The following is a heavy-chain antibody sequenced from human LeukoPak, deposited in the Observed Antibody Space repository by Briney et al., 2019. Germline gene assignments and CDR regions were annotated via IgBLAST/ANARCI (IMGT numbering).Heavy chain of an antibody. D-gene: IGHD2-2*01. J-gene: IGHJ4*02. CDR2: IYYSGYT. CDR1: CVSISRYY. CDR3: ARDPGPYCTTTSCYVDY. V-gene: IGHV4-59*01. Sequence: SETLSLTCTVSCVSISRYYWSWIRQPPGKGLEWIGGIYYSGYTNYNPSLKSRVTISVDTSKNQFPLKVSSVTAADTAVYYGARDPGPYCTTTSCYVDYWGRGTLVTVSS.